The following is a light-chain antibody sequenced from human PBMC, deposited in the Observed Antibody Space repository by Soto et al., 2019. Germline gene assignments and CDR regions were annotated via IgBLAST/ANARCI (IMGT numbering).Light chain of an antibody. CDR1: QSVSSY. CDR3: QQRSNWPST. Sequence: EIVLTQSPATLSLSPGERATLSCRASQSVSSYLAWYQQKPGQAPRLLIYDASNRATGIPARFSGSGSGTDFTLTISSLEPEDFAFYYCQQRSNWPSTFGQVTRLAIK. V-gene: IGKV3-11*01. J-gene: IGKJ5*01. CDR2: DAS.